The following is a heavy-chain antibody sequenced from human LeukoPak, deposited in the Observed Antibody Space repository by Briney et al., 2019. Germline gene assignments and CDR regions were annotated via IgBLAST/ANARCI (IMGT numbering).Heavy chain of an antibody. V-gene: IGHV3-30*04. D-gene: IGHD1-26*01. CDR3: TTDGVGIEGATFDY. CDR2: ISYDGSNK. J-gene: IGHJ4*02. CDR1: GFTFSSYV. Sequence: GGSLRLSCAASGFTFSSYVMHWVRQAPGKGLEWVAVISYDGSNKYYADSVKGRFTISRDDSKNTLYLQMNSLKTEDTAVYYCTTDGVGIEGATFDYWGQGILVTVSS.